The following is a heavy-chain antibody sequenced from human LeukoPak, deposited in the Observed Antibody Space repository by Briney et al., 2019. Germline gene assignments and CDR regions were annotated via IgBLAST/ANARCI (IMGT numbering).Heavy chain of an antibody. CDR1: GFTFSSYS. V-gene: IGHV3-33*08. Sequence: GGSLRLSCAASGFTFSSYSMNWVRQAPGKGLEWVAVIWYDGSNKYYADSVKGRFTISRDNSKNTLYLQMNSLRAEDTAVYYCARALDYWGQGTLVTVSS. J-gene: IGHJ4*02. CDR2: IWYDGSNK. CDR3: ARALDY.